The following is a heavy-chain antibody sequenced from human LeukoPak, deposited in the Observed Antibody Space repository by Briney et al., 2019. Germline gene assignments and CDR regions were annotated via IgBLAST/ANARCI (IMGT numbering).Heavy chain of an antibody. J-gene: IGHJ4*02. D-gene: IGHD6-6*01. CDR2: ISPTGSTT. Sequence: PGGSLRLSCTASGFSLSGYWMHWARQLPGKGLVWVSRISPTGSTTSYADSVKGRFTVSRDNAKNTLYLQVNNLRAEDTAVYYCARGPNSNWSGLDFWGQGTLLTVSS. V-gene: IGHV3-74*01. CDR3: ARGPNSNWSGLDF. CDR1: GFSLSGYW.